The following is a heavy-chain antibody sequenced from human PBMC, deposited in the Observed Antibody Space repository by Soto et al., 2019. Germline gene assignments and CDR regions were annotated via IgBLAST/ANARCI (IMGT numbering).Heavy chain of an antibody. CDR3: AKDSAWKVRYYYGMDV. CDR2: ISYDGSNK. J-gene: IGHJ6*02. Sequence: QVQLVESGGGVVQPGRSLRLSCAASGFTFSSYGMHWVRQAPGQGLEWVAVISYDGSNKYYADSVKGRFTISRDKSKNTLYLQMNSLRAEDTAVYYCAKDSAWKVRYYYGMDVWGQGTTVTVSS. CDR1: GFTFSSYG. D-gene: IGHD1-1*01. V-gene: IGHV3-30*18.